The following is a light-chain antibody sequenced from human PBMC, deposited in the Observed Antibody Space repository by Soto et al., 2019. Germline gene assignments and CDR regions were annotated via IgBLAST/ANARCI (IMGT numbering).Light chain of an antibody. CDR3: SLYAGSNNVV. J-gene: IGLJ2*01. CDR2: EVS. V-gene: IGLV2-8*01. Sequence: QSALTQPPSASGSPGQSVAISCTGTSSDIGAYKFVSWYQQHPGKAPKLFIYEVSIRPSGVPDRFSGSKSGNTASLTVSGLLAEDEADYYCSLYAGSNNVVFGGGTKLTVL. CDR1: SSDIGAYKF.